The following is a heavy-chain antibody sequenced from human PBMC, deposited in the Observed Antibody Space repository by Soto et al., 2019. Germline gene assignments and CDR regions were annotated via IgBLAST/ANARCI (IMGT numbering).Heavy chain of an antibody. Sequence: QVQLVQSGAEVKTPGSSVRVSCKTAGRTFLISAIAWVRQAPGQGLEWMGGIIPILGTIHIAQNFQGRVNFSAQRSPSTASMHLSSPISEDTATCFCEGRNAWGQPLNHYDIDYWGQG. CDR2: IIPILGTI. J-gene: IGHJ4*02. D-gene: IGHD3-3*01. CDR1: GRTFLISA. V-gene: IGHV1-69*06. CDR3: EGRNAWGQPLNHYDIDY.